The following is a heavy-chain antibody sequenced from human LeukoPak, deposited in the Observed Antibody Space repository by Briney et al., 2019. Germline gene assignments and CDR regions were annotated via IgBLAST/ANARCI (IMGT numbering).Heavy chain of an antibody. Sequence: PGGSLRLSCAASGFTFSSYAMSWVRRAPGKGLEWVSGITTSGGSASYADSVKGRFTISRDNPGNTLFMEMHSLRAEDTAFYYFAIMHPYYDGRCYSFQWGQGTLVTVSS. D-gene: IGHD3-22*01. J-gene: IGHJ4*02. V-gene: IGHV3-23*01. CDR1: GFTFSSYA. CDR2: ITTSGGSA. CDR3: AIMHPYYDGRCYSFQ.